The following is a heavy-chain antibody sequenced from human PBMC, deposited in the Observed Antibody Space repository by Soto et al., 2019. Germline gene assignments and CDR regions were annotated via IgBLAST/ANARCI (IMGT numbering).Heavy chain of an antibody. J-gene: IGHJ4*02. Sequence: ASVKVSCKASGYIFTGYYIHWVRQAPGQGLEWMGWIDPNSGGTDYAQKFQGRVTMTRGTSISTAYMELSRLRVDDTAVYYCARVMSGSYLGHGYYFDYWGQGTLVTVSS. CDR1: GYIFTGYY. CDR3: ARVMSGSYLGHGYYFDY. V-gene: IGHV1-2*02. CDR2: IDPNSGGT. D-gene: IGHD1-26*01.